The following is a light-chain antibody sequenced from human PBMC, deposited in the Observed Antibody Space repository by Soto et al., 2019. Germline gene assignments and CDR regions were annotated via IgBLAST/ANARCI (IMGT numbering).Light chain of an antibody. CDR3: QQYNSYSPTWT. Sequence: DIQMTQSPSTLSASVGDRVTITCRASQDINRWLAWYQQKPGKAPKILIYNADTLESGVPSRFSGSGYGTEFTLTISSLQPDDFATYYCQQYNSYSPTWTFGQGTKVDIK. CDR1: QDINRW. V-gene: IGKV1-5*01. J-gene: IGKJ1*01. CDR2: NAD.